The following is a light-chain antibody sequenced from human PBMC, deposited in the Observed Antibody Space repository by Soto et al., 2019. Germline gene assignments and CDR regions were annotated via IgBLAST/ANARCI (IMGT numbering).Light chain of an antibody. CDR1: RALGDD. V-gene: IGKV1-6*01. CDR3: LQHDNCSWT. Sequence: AIQMTQSPSSLSASVGDRVTITCRASRALGDDVGWYQQKPGKAPKHLIFAASNLQSGVPSRFSGGGSGTDFTLTISSLQADDFATYYCLQHDNCSWTFGQGTKVEI. J-gene: IGKJ1*01. CDR2: AAS.